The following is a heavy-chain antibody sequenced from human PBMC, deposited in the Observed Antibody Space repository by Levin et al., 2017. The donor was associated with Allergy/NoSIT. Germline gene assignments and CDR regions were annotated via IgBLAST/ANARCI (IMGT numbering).Heavy chain of an antibody. CDR3: ARHLAVPGYNYYYYAMDG. Sequence: GGSLRLSCKGSGYSFANHWIGWVRQVPGKGLEWMGIIYPDDSDLRYSPSFQGHVTFSVDKSIGTAYLQWSSLKASDTAIYYCARHLAVPGYNYYYYAMDGWGQGTTVTVSS. V-gene: IGHV5-51*01. CDR2: IYPDDSDL. J-gene: IGHJ6*02. D-gene: IGHD6-19*01. CDR1: GYSFANHW.